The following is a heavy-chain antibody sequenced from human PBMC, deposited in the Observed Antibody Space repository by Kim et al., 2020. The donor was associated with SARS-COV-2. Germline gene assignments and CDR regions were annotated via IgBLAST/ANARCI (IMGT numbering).Heavy chain of an antibody. CDR2: VNAANDET. Sequence: ASVKVSCKAYGYTFKSYPIHWLRQAPGQRPEWMGWVNAANDETQYPQKFQGRVTITRDTSANTAYMELRRLTTKDTAIYYCARDMDPTVYDYWGQGTLVTVSS. CDR3: ARDMDPTVYDY. D-gene: IGHD4-4*01. V-gene: IGHV1-3*01. CDR1: GYTFKSYP. J-gene: IGHJ4*02.